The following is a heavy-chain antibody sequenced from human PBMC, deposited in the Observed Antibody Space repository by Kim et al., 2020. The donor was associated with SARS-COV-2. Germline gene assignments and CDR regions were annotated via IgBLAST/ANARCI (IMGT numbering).Heavy chain of an antibody. CDR3: ARGYSCSWYGY. D-gene: IGHD6-13*01. J-gene: IGHJ4*02. V-gene: IGHV4-31*03. Sequence: SETLSLTCTVSGGSISSGGYYWSWIRPHPGKGLEWIGYIYYSGSTYYNPSLKSRVTISVDTSKNQFSLKLSSVTAADTAVYYCARGYSCSWYGYWGQGTLVTVSS. CDR1: GGSISSGGYY. CDR2: IYYSGST.